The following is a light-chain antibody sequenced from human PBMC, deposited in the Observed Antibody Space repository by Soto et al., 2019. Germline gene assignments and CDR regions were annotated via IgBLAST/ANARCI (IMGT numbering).Light chain of an antibody. J-gene: IGKJ5*01. CDR2: DAS. CDR3: QQYSNWPLT. Sequence: EIVMTQSPATLSVSPGESATLSCRASQSISTNLAWYQQKPGQTPRFLFYDASTRSGDIPARFSGSGSGTEFTLTISSLQSEDFAVYYCQQYSNWPLTFGPGTRLAIK. V-gene: IGKV3-15*01. CDR1: QSISTN.